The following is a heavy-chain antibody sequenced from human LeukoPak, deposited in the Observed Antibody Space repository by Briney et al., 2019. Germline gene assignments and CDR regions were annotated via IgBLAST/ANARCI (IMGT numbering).Heavy chain of an antibody. Sequence: PGRSLGLSCAASGFTFDDYAMHWVRQAPGKGLEWVSGISWNSGSIGYADSVKGRFTISRDNAKNSLYLQMNSLRAEDTALYYCARHGFGFGELQSHNNWFDPWGQGTLVTVSS. CDR3: ARHGFGFGELQSHNNWFDP. V-gene: IGHV3-9*01. J-gene: IGHJ5*02. CDR2: ISWNSGSI. CDR1: GFTFDDYA. D-gene: IGHD3-10*01.